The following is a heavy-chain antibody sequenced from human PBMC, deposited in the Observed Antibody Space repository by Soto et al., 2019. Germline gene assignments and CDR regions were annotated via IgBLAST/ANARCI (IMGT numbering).Heavy chain of an antibody. V-gene: IGHV4-4*02. Sequence: SETLSLTCAVSGGSFTSNNWWTWVRQPPGQGLEWIGEIYRTGSTNYNPSLKSRVTISLDKSENQFSLKVTSLTAADTAVYYCARGGASSKWLDPWGQGILVTVSS. J-gene: IGHJ5*02. CDR2: IYRTGST. D-gene: IGHD5-12*01. CDR1: GGSFTSNNW. CDR3: ARGGASSKWLDP.